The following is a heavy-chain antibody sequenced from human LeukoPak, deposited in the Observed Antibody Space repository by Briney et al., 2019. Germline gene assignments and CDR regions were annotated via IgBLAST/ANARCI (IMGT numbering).Heavy chain of an antibody. V-gene: IGHV4-39*01. CDR3: ARQSGSGLFILP. CDR2: IYYSGNT. CDR1: GVSISSSNSS. Sequence: SETLSLTCTVSGVSISSSNSSWGCIRQPPGKGLEWIGSIYYSGNTYYNASLNSHVSISIDTTTNQFSQGLTSGLAPDSVVYCGARQSGSGLFILPGGQGALVTVSS. D-gene: IGHD3/OR15-3a*01. J-gene: IGHJ4*02.